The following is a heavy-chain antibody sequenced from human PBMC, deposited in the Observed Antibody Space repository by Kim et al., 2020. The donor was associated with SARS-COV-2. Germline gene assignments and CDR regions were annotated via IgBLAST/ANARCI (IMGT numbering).Heavy chain of an antibody. V-gene: IGHV1-69*13. D-gene: IGHD6-13*01. J-gene: IGHJ3*02. CDR1: GGTFSSYA. CDR3: ASASSDSSSWYRVVAFDI. CDR2: IIPIFGTA. Sequence: SVKVSCKASGGTFSSYAISWVRQAPGQGLEWMGGIIPIFGTANYAQKFQGRVTITADESTSTAYMELSSLRSEDTAVYYCASASSDSSSWYRVVAFDIWGQGTMVTVSS.